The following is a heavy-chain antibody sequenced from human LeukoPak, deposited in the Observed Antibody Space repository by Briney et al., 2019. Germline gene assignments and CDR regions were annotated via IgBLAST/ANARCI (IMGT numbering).Heavy chain of an antibody. V-gene: IGHV3-33*01. J-gene: IGHJ4*02. CDR2: IWYDGSNK. CDR3: ARDISGYYYFDY. CDR1: GFTFSNYG. D-gene: IGHD3-22*01. Sequence: GGSLRLSCAASGFTFSNYGMHWVRQAPGKGLEWVAVIWYDGSNKYYADSVKGRFIISRDNSKNTLYLLMNSLRAEDTAVYYCARDISGYYYFDYWGQGTLVTVSS.